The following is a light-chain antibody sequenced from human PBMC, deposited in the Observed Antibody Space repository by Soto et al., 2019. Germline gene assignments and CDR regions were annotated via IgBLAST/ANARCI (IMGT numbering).Light chain of an antibody. CDR3: CSYAGRYTYV. J-gene: IGLJ1*01. CDR1: SSDVGGYNY. CDR2: DVS. V-gene: IGLV2-11*01. Sequence: QSALTQPRSVSGSPGQSVTISCTGASSDVGGYNYVSWYQQHPGKAPKLTIYDVSKRPSGVPDRFSGPKSGNTASLTISGLQTEDEADYYCCSYAGRYTYVFGTGTKVTVL.